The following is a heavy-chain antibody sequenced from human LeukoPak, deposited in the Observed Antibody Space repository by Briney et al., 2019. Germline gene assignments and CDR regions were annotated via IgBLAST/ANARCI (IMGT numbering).Heavy chain of an antibody. V-gene: IGHV3-30-3*01. CDR2: ISYDGSNK. J-gene: IGHJ4*02. D-gene: IGHD2-15*01. CDR3: AREDCSGGSCSSDLSVLY. CDR1: GFTFSSYA. Sequence: GGSLRLSCAASGFTFSSYAMHWVRQAPGKGLEWVAVISYDGSNKYYADSVKGRFTISRDNSKNTLYLQMNSLRAEDTAVYYCAREDCSGGSCSSDLSVLYWGQGTLVTVSS.